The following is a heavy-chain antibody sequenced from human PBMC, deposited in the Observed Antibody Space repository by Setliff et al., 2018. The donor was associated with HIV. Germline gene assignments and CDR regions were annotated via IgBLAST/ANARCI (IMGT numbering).Heavy chain of an antibody. J-gene: IGHJ5*02. V-gene: IGHV1-46*01. CDR1: GFIFTGYL. Sequence: EASVKVSCKTSGFIFTGYLIHWVRQAPGQGLEWMGVIDPTGGRTTYAQKFEDRVTMTRDLSTSTVYMELTRLKSEDVAIYYCARDGINYDFWSGQNASNWFDPWGQGT. CDR2: IDPTGGRT. D-gene: IGHD3-3*01. CDR3: ARDGINYDFWSGQNASNWFDP.